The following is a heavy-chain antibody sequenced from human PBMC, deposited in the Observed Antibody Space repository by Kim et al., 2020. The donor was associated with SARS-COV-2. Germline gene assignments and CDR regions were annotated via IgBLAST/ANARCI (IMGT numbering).Heavy chain of an antibody. J-gene: IGHJ4*02. V-gene: IGHV3-7*01. CDR1: GFTFSGYW. Sequence: GGSLRLSCVASGFTFSGYWMNWVRQAPGKELEWVANIKQDGSEKYYVDSVKGRFTISRDNAKNSLYLQLNSLRGEDTAVYYCVRDLRRESCGDYWGQGTPVTVSS. CDR3: VRDLRRESCGDY. CDR2: IKQDGSEK. D-gene: IGHD3-16*01.